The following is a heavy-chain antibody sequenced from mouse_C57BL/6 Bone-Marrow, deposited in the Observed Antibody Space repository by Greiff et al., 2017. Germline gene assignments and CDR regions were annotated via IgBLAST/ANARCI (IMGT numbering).Heavy chain of an antibody. V-gene: IGHV7-1*01. CDR2: SRNKANDYTT. CDR1: GFTFSDFY. D-gene: IGHD2-4*01. J-gene: IGHJ4*01. CDR3: ARDAGYYDYVYAMDY. Sequence: EVHLVESGGGLVQSGRSLRLSCATSGFTFSDFYMEWVRQAPGKGLEWIAASRNKANDYTTEYSASVKGRFIVSRDTSQSILYLQMNALRAEDTAIYYCARDAGYYDYVYAMDYWGQGTSVTVSS.